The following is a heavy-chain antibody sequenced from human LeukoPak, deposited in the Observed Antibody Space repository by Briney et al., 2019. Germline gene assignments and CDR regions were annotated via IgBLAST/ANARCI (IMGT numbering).Heavy chain of an antibody. CDR1: VGSFSDYF. Sequence: PSETLSLSCAVYVGSFSDYFWSWVRQPPAKGLEWIGEINHSGSTNYNPSLKSRVTISLDASRSQFSLKLSSVTAADTAVYYCARRIGYSSAWPHWYFDLWGRGTLVTVSS. CDR2: INHSGST. J-gene: IGHJ2*01. V-gene: IGHV4-34*01. D-gene: IGHD6-19*01. CDR3: ARRIGYSSAWPHWYFDL.